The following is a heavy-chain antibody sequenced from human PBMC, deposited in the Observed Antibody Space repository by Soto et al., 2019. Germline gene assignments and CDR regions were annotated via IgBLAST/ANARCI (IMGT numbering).Heavy chain of an antibody. Sequence: XESLTISXQGSLYGFTSYLIGWVRQLPGKGLEWMGIIYPGDSDTRYSPSFQGQVTISADKSISTAYLQWGSLKASDTAMYYCARSEVVTHWYYYYGMEVWGQGTTVTVSS. V-gene: IGHV5-51*01. CDR2: IYPGDSDT. J-gene: IGHJ6*02. CDR1: LYGFTSYL. D-gene: IGHD2-15*01. CDR3: ARSEVVTHWYYYYGMEV.